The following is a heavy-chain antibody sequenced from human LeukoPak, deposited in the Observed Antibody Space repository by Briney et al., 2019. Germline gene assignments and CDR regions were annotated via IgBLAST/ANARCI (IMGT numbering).Heavy chain of an antibody. V-gene: IGHV3-23*01. CDR3: AKDQVGATPSDFDY. CDR2: ISGSGGST. CDR1: GFTFSSYA. J-gene: IGHJ4*02. D-gene: IGHD1-26*01. Sequence: GGSLRLSCAASGFTFSSYAMSWVRQAPGKGLGWVSAISGSGGSTYYADSVKGRFAISRDNSKNTLYLQMNSLRAEDTAVYYCAKDQVGATPSDFDYWGQGTLVTVSS.